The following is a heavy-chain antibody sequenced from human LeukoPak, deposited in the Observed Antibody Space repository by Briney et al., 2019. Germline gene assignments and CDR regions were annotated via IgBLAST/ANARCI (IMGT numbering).Heavy chain of an antibody. V-gene: IGHV4-4*09. CDR2: IYTSGST. CDR3: ARQRGRGYRYVYHVDDFDI. J-gene: IGHJ3*02. D-gene: IGHD5-18*01. CDR1: GGSISSYY. Sequence: SETLSLTCTVSGGSISSYYWSWIRQPPGKGLDWIGYIYTSGSTNYNPSLKSRVTISVDTSKNQFSLNLSSVTAADTPVYYCARQRGRGYRYVYHVDDFDIWPNGTMVTVSS.